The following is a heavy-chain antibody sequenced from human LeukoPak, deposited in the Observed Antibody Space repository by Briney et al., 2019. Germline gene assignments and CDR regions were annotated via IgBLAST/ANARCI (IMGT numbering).Heavy chain of an antibody. V-gene: IGHV3-23*01. J-gene: IGHJ4*02. Sequence: GGSLRLSCAASGFTFSSNTMSWVRQAPGKGLEWVSGISISGGSTYYADSVKGRFTISRDNSKNTLYLQMNGLRAEDTAAYYCATKGTGLSDYWGQGTLVTVSS. D-gene: IGHD1-1*01. CDR1: GFTFSSNT. CDR2: ISISGGST. CDR3: ATKGTGLSDY.